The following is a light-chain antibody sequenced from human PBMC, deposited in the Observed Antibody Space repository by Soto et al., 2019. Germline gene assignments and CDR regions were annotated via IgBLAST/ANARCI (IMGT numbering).Light chain of an antibody. Sequence: EIVMTQSPATLSVSPGERAALSCRASQSVSSNFAWYQQKPGQAPRLLIYGASTRATGIPARFGGSGSGTEFTLTISSLHSEDYAVYYCHQYNNWPYTFGQGTKLEIK. CDR3: HQYNNWPYT. J-gene: IGKJ2*01. CDR2: GAS. V-gene: IGKV3-15*01. CDR1: QSVSSN.